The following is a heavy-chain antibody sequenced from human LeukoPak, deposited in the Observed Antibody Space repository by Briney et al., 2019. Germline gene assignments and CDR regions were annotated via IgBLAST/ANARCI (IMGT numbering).Heavy chain of an antibody. J-gene: IGHJ4*02. CDR2: IYYSGST. CDR3: AREMATTYYFDY. CDR1: GGSISSYY. Sequence: PSETLSLTCTVSGGSISSYYWSWIRQPPGKGLEWIGYIYYSGSTNYNPSLKSRVTMSVDTSKNQFSLKLSSATAADTAVYYCAREMATTYYFDYWGQGTLVTVSS. D-gene: IGHD5-24*01. V-gene: IGHV4-59*01.